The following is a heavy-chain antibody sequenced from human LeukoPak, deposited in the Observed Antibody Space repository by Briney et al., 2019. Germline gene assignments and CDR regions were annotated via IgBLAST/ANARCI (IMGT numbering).Heavy chain of an antibody. CDR2: ISSSSSYI. CDR1: GFTFSSYS. J-gene: IGHJ4*02. CDR3: ARDHYDSSGYSFDY. D-gene: IGHD3-22*01. V-gene: IGHV3-21*01. Sequence: GGSLTLSCAASGFTFSSYSMNWVRQAPGKGLEWVSSISSSSSYIYYADSVKGRFTISRDNAKTSLYLQMNRLRAEDTAVYYCARDHYDSSGYSFDYWGQGTLVTVSS.